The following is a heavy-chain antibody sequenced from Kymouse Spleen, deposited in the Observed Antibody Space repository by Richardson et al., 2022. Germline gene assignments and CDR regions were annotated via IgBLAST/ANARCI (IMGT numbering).Heavy chain of an antibody. CDR1: GFTVSSNY. J-gene: IGHJ4*02. CDR3: ARAARPYYFDY. D-gene: IGHD6-6*01. V-gene: IGHV3-66*03. Sequence: EVQLVESGGGLIQPGGSLRLSCAASGFTVSSNYMSWVRQAPGKGLEWVSVIYSCGSTYYADSVKGRFTISRDNSKNTLYLQMNSLRAEDTAVYYCARAARPYYFDYWGQGTLVTVSS. CDR2: IYSCGST.